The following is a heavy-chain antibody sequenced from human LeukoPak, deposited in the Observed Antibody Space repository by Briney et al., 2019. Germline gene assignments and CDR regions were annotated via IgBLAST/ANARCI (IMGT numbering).Heavy chain of an antibody. Sequence: SETLSLTCTVSGGSISIYYWSWIRQPAGKGLEWIGRIYTSGTTHYNPSLKSRVTMSVDTSKNQFSLKLSSVTAADTAVYYCARLRSTYWYFDLWGRGTLVTVSS. CDR2: IYTSGTT. V-gene: IGHV4-4*07. CDR1: GGSISIYY. D-gene: IGHD4-17*01. CDR3: ARLRSTYWYFDL. J-gene: IGHJ2*01.